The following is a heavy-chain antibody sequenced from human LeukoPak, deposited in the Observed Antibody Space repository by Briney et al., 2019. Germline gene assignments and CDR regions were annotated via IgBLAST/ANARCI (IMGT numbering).Heavy chain of an antibody. J-gene: IGHJ4*02. D-gene: IGHD6-13*01. CDR2: IYRSGST. Sequence: PSGTLSLTCAVSGGSISSSNWWSWVRQPPGKGLEWIGEIYRSGSTNYNPSLKSRVTISVDKSKNQFSLKLSSVTAADTAVYYCARDLAAAPRAFDYWGQGTLVTVSS. V-gene: IGHV4-4*02. CDR3: ARDLAAAPRAFDY. CDR1: GGSISSSNW.